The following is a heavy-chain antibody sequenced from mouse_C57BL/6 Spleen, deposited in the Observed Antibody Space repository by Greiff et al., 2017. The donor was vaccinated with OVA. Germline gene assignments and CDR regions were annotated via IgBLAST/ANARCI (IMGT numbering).Heavy chain of an antibody. CDR2: IDPSDSST. CDR3: AKKSNQFSYYFDY. J-gene: IGHJ2*01. Sequence: QVQLKQPGAELVKPGASVKLSCKASGYTFTSYWMQWVKQRPGQGLEWIGEIDPSDSSTNYNQKLKGKATLTVDTSSSTAYMQLSSLTSEDSAVYYCAKKSNQFSYYFDYWGQGTTLTVSS. CDR1: GYTFTSYW. V-gene: IGHV1-50*01. D-gene: IGHD2-5*01.